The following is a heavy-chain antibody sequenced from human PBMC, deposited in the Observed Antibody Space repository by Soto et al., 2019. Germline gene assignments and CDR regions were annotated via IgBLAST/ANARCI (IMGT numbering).Heavy chain of an antibody. J-gene: IGHJ4*02. CDR3: AFDL. Sequence: EVQLLESGGGLVQPGGSLRLSCTASGFTFSSHAITWVRQAPGKGLEWVSGLSDSGGSIYYADSVKGRFTISRDNSMNTLYLQMNTLRAEDTAIYYCAFDLWGQGTLVTVSS. V-gene: IGHV3-23*01. CDR2: LSDSGGSI. CDR1: GFTFSSHA.